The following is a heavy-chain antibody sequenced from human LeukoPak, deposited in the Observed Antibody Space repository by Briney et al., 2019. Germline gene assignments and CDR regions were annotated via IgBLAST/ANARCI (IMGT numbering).Heavy chain of an antibody. CDR1: GGSINSGDHH. J-gene: IGHJ4*02. V-gene: IGHV4-30-4*01. CDR2: IYYSGST. D-gene: IGHD3-22*01. CDR3: ARGYYDASGYALDS. Sequence: SQTLSLTCTVSGGSINSGDHHWSWIRQPPGKGLEWIGYIYYSGSTYYNPSLKSRVTVSKDTSKNQFSLQLSSVSAADTAVYYCARGYYDASGYALDSWGQGTLVTVSS.